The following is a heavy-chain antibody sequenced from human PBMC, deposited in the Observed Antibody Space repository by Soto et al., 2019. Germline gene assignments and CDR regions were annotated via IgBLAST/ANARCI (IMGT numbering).Heavy chain of an antibody. J-gene: IGHJ5*02. D-gene: IGHD4-17*01. CDR3: ARETYGDYVGYFDP. CDR2: IYYSGST. CDR1: GGSISSLY. V-gene: IGHV4-59*11. Sequence: KPSETLSLTSTDYGGSISSLYWSWIRQPPGKGLEWIGYIYYSGSTNYNPSLKSRVTISVDTSKNQFSLKLSSVTAADTAVYYCARETYGDYVGYFDPWGQG.